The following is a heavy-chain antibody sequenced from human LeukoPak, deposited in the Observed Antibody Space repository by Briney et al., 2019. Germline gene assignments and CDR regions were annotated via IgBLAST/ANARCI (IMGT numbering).Heavy chain of an antibody. D-gene: IGHD6-19*01. CDR3: ARGSSGCCYYYYMDV. V-gene: IGHV1-2*02. J-gene: IGHJ6*03. CDR2: INPNSGGT. CDR1: GYTFTGYY. Sequence: GASVKVSCKASGYTFTGYYMHWVRQAPGQGLEWTGWINPNSGGTNYAQKFQGRVTMTRDTSISTAYMELSRLRSDDTAVYYCARGSSGCCYYYYMDVWGKGTTVTISS.